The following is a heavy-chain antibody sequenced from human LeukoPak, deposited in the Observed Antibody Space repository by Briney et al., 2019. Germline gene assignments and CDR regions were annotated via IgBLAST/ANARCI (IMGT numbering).Heavy chain of an antibody. CDR2: IYYSGST. V-gene: IGHV4-61*01. CDR3: ARVGYGSGSYQEYYFDY. D-gene: IGHD3-10*01. CDR1: GGSISSSSYY. Sequence: PSETLSLTCTVSGGSISSSSYYWSWIRQPPGKGLEWIGYIYYSGSTNYNPSLKSRVTISVDTSKNQFSLKLSSVTAADTAVYYCARVGYGSGSYQEYYFDYWGQGTLVTVSS. J-gene: IGHJ4*02.